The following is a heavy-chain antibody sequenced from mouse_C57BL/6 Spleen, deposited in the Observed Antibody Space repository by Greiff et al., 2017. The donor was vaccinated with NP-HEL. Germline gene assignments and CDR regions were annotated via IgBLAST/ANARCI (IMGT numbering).Heavy chain of an antibody. CDR3: TRDAYDYFDY. D-gene: IGHD2-3*01. V-gene: IGHV5-9-1*02. J-gene: IGHJ2*01. Sequence: EVKLVESGEGLVKPGGSLKLSCAASGFTFSSYAMSSVRQTPEKRLEWVAYISSGGDYIYYADTVKGRFTISRDNARNSLYLQISGLKTEDTAMYYCTRDAYDYFDYWGQGTTLTVSS. CDR1: GFTFSSYA. CDR2: ISSGGDYI.